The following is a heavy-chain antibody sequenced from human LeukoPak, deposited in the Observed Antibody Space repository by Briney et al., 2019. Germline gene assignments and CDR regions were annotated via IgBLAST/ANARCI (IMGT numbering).Heavy chain of an antibody. V-gene: IGHV4-59*11. CDR3: ARESSTSQTNLFDS. J-gene: IGHJ4*02. CDR2: LHYRGNT. Sequence: SETLSLTCTVSGDSITSHYWSWIRQPPGKGLEWIGYLHYRGNTNHNSSLKSRMTISLGTSRNQFSLRLSSVTAADTAIYFCARESSTSQTNLFDSWGQGTLVTVSS. CDR1: GDSITSHY. D-gene: IGHD6-6*01.